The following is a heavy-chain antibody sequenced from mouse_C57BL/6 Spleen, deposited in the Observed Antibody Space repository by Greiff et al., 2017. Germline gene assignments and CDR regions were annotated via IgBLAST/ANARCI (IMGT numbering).Heavy chain of an antibody. CDR3: ARYYGSSPYWYFDV. V-gene: IGHV1-82*01. Sequence: VQLQQSGPELVKPGASVKISCKASGYAFSSSWMNWVKQRPGKGLEWIGRIYPGDGDTNYNGKFKGKATLTADKPSSTAYMQLSSLTSEDSAVYFCARYYGSSPYWYFDVWGTGTTVTVSS. CDR2: IYPGDGDT. J-gene: IGHJ1*03. CDR1: GYAFSSSW. D-gene: IGHD1-1*01.